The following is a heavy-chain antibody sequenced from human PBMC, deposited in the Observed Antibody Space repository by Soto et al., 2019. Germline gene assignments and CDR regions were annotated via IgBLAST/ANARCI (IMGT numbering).Heavy chain of an antibody. Sequence: GESLKISCKGSGYSFNTYWIGWVRQMPGRGLEWMGIIYPGDSDTRYSPAFQGHVTISADKSSSTAYLQWSSLEASDTAIYYCARQETTSPLDYWGQGTLVTVSS. D-gene: IGHD1-1*01. CDR1: GYSFNTYW. J-gene: IGHJ4*02. V-gene: IGHV5-51*01. CDR2: IYPGDSDT. CDR3: ARQETTSPLDY.